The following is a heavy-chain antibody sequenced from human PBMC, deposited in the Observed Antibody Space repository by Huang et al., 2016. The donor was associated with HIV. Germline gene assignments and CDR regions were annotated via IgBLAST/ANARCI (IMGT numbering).Heavy chain of an antibody. CDR2: INSEGGRT. V-gene: IGHV3-74*01. CDR3: ARDADYYGSGSYHPSGWFDP. Sequence: EVQLVESGGGLVQPGGSLRLSCAASGFTFSSYWMHWVRQAPGKGLVGVSRINSEGGRTSDADDVKGRCTISRDNAKNTLYLQMNSLRAEDTAVYYCARDADYYGSGSYHPSGWFDPWGQGTLVTVSS. CDR1: GFTFSSYW. D-gene: IGHD3-10*01. J-gene: IGHJ5*02.